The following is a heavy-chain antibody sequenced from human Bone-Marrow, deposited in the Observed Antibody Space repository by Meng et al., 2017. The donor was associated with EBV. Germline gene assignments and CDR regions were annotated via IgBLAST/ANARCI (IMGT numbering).Heavy chain of an antibody. CDR2: IYHSGRT. CDR3: ARDLRETSGTFPFDY. CDR1: GGSICSINW. V-gene: IGHV4-4*02. J-gene: IGHJ4*02. Sequence: LWGSGPDLGKPSGTLSLAWVVSGGSICSINWWSWVRQPPGKGLEWIGEIYHSGRTTYNPSLKSRVTISVDKSKNQLSLKLSSVTAADTAVYYCARDLRETSGTFPFDYWGQGTLVTVSS. D-gene: IGHD1-26*01.